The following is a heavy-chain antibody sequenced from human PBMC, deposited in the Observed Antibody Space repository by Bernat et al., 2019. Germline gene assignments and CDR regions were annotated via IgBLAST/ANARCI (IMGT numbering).Heavy chain of an antibody. V-gene: IGHV3-9*01. CDR1: GFTFDDYA. J-gene: IGHJ4*02. Sequence: VQLVESGGGVVQPGRSLRLSCAASGFTFDDYAMHWVRQAPGKGLEWVSGISWNSGSIGYADSVKGRFTISRDNAKNSLYLQMNSLRAEDTALYYCAKSPFRIAAGFDYWGQGTLVTVSS. D-gene: IGHD6-13*01. CDR3: AKSPFRIAAGFDY. CDR2: ISWNSGSI.